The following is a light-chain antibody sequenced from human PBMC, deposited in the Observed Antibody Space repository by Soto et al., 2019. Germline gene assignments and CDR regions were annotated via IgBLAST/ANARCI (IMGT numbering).Light chain of an antibody. Sequence: EIVLTQSPATLSLSPGERATLSCRASQSVGGYLDWYQQKPGQAPRLLIYDASNRASGIPARFSGSGSGTDFTLTSSSLEPEDLAVYYCQQRSNWPPLTFVGGTKVEIK. V-gene: IGKV3-11*01. CDR2: DAS. CDR3: QQRSNWPPLT. J-gene: IGKJ4*01. CDR1: QSVGGY.